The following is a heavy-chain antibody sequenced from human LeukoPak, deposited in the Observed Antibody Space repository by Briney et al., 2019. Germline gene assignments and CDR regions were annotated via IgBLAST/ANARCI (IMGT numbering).Heavy chain of an antibody. Sequence: GGSLRLSCAASGFTFSSYAMSWVRQAPGKGLEWVSAISGSGGSTYYADSVKGRFTISRDNSKNTLYLQMNSLRAEDTAVYYCAKVRCSSTSCAPEGWGQGTLSPSPQ. CDR2: ISGSGGST. J-gene: IGHJ4*02. CDR3: AKVRCSSTSCAPEG. V-gene: IGHV3-23*01. CDR1: GFTFSSYA. D-gene: IGHD2-2*01.